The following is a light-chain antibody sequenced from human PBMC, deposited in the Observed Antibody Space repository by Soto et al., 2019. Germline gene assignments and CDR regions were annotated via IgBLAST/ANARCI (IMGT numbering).Light chain of an antibody. CDR2: DVN. V-gene: IGLV2-8*01. CDR1: SSDVGGYIF. CDR3: VSYAGGTYV. Sequence: QSVLTQPPSACGSPGQSFTISCTGTSSDVGGYIFVSWYQQHPGKAPKLMIYDVNKRPSGVPDRLSGSKSDNTASLTVSGLQAEDEADYYCVSYAGGTYVFGTGTKVTVL. J-gene: IGLJ1*01.